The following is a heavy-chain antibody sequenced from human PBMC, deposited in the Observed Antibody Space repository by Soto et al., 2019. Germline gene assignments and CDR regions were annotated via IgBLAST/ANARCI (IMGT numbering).Heavy chain of an antibody. J-gene: IGHJ4*02. V-gene: IGHV3-15*01. CDR1: GCTFRDAW. CDR3: TKVGDGNVLNF. CDR2: IKAKSDGGTA. Sequence: VVSLRVSCAASGCTFRDAWMTWVRQAPGKGLEWVGRIKAKSDGGTAVYAAPVQGRFTISRDDSKNTVYLQMDSLKTEDTAVYYCTKVGDGNVLNFWGQGTLVTVSS. D-gene: IGHD1-1*01.